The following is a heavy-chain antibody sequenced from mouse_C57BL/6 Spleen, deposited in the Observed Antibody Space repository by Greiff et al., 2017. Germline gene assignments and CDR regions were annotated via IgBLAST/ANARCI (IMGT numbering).Heavy chain of an antibody. Sequence: VQLQQSGPGLVKPSQSLSLTCSVTGYSITSGYYWNWIRQFPGNKLEWMGYISYDGSNNYNPSLKNRISITRDTSKNQFFLKLNSVTTEDTATYYCARAGQLGPYWYFDVWGTGTTVTVSS. CDR2: ISYDGSN. D-gene: IGHD4-1*02. J-gene: IGHJ1*03. CDR1: GYSITSGYY. CDR3: ARAGQLGPYWYFDV. V-gene: IGHV3-6*01.